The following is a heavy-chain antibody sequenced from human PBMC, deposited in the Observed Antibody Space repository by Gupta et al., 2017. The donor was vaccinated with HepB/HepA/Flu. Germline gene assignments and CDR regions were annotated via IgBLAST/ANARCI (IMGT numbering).Heavy chain of an antibody. J-gene: IGHJ5*02. CDR1: GGSFSGYY. CDR3: ARDAYVVPASRELNWFDP. D-gene: IGHD2-2*01. CDR2: INHSGST. Sequence: QVQLQQWGAGLLKPSETLSLTCAVYGGSFSGYYWSWIRQPPGKGLEWIGEINHSGSTNYNPSLKSRVTISVDTSKNQFSLKLSSVTAADTTVYYCARDAYVVPASRELNWFDPWGQGTLVTVSS. V-gene: IGHV4-34*01.